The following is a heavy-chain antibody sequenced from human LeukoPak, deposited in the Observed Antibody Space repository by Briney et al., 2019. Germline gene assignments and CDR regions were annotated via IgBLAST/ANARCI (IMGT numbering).Heavy chain of an antibody. CDR2: IYHSGST. J-gene: IGHJ4*02. CDR1: GYSISSGYY. CDR3: ARRRAYCGGDCYSVFDY. D-gene: IGHD2-21*01. V-gene: IGHV4-38-2*01. Sequence: SETLSLTCAVSGYSISSGYYWGWIRQPPGKGLEWIGSIYHSGSTYYNPSLKSRVTISVDTSKNQFSLKLSSVTAADTAVYYCARRRAYCGGDCYSVFDYWGQGTLATVSS.